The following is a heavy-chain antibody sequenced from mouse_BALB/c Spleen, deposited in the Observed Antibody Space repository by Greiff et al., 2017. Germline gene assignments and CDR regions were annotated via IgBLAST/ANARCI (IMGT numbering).Heavy chain of an antibody. J-gene: IGHJ3*01. CDR1: GFTFSSYG. D-gene: IGHD2-4*01. CDR3: ARIYYDYVFAY. Sequence: EVKLMESGGDLVKPGGSLKLSCAASGFTFSSYGMSWVRQTPDKRLEWVATISSGGSYTYYPDSVKGRFTISRDNAKNTLYLQMSSLKSEDTAMYYCARIYYDYVFAYWGQGTLVTVSA. V-gene: IGHV5-6*01. CDR2: ISSGGSYT.